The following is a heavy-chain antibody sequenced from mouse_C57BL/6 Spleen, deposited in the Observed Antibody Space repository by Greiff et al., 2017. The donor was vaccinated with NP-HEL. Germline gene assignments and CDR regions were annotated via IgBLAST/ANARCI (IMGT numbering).Heavy chain of an antibody. CDR1: GYAFSSSW. Sequence: VQRVESGPELVKPGASVKISCKASGYAFSSSWMNWVKQRPGKGLEWIGRIYPGDGDTNYNGKFKGKATLTADKSSSTAYMQLSSLTSEDSAVYFCAVSSSYVYFDYWGQGTTLTVSS. D-gene: IGHD1-1*01. V-gene: IGHV1-82*01. J-gene: IGHJ2*01. CDR3: AVSSSYVYFDY. CDR2: IYPGDGDT.